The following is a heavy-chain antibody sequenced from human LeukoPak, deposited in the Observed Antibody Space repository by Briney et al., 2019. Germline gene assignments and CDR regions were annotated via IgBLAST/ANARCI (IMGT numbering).Heavy chain of an antibody. J-gene: IGHJ4*02. CDR1: GGSISSRSYY. CDR2: IYCNGNT. Sequence: PSETLSLTCTVSGGSISSRSYYWGWIRQPPGNGLEWSGRIYCNGNTYYNPSLNSRITISLDPHTKQFSLILSSVTAADTAVYYCANLTEGSGSYSFAIDYWGKGPLVIVS. V-gene: IGHV4-39*01. D-gene: IGHD3-10*01. CDR3: ANLTEGSGSYSFAIDY.